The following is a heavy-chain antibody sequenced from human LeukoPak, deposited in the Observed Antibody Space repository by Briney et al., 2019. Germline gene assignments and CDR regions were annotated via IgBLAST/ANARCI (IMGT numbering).Heavy chain of an antibody. CDR1: GFTFSDYY. D-gene: IGHD6-13*01. J-gene: IGHJ6*03. CDR3: ARDWGKRSSSFPYYYYYYMDV. V-gene: IGHV3-11*04. Sequence: GGSLRLSCAASGFTFSDYYMSWIRQAPGKGLEWVSYISSSGSTIYYADSVKGRFTISRDNAKNSMYLQMNSLRAEDTAVYYCARDWGKRSSSFPYYYYYYMDVWGKGTTVTVSS. CDR2: ISSSGSTI.